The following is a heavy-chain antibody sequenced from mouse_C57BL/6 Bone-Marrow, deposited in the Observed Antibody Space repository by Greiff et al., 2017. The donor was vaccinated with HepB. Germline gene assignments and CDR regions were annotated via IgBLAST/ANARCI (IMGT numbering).Heavy chain of an antibody. D-gene: IGHD1-1*01. CDR1: GYTFTDYY. CDR2: IYPGSGNT. J-gene: IGHJ2*01. Sequence: QVHVKQSGAELVRPGASVKLSCKASGYTFTDYYINWVKQRPGQGLEWIARIYPGSGNTYYNEKFKGKATLTAEKSSSTAYMQLSSLTSEDSAVYFCARDYGSSYDYFDYWGQGTTLTVSS. V-gene: IGHV1-76*01. CDR3: ARDYGSSYDYFDY.